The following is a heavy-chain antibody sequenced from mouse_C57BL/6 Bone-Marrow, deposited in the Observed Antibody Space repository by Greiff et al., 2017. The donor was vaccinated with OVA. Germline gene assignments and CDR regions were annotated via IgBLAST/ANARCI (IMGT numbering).Heavy chain of an antibody. Sequence: EVNLVESGGGLVKPGGSLKLSCAASGFTFSSYAMSWVRQTPEKRLEWVATISDGGSYTYYPDNVKGRFTISRDNAKNNLYLQMSHLKSEDTAMYYCARVVYDGYAFAYWGQGTLVTVSA. J-gene: IGHJ3*01. CDR1: GFTFSSYA. V-gene: IGHV5-4*03. CDR2: ISDGGSYT. D-gene: IGHD2-3*01. CDR3: ARVVYDGYAFAY.